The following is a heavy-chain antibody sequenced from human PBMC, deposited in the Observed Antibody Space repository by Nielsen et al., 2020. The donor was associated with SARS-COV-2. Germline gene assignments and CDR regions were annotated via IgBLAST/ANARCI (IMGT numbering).Heavy chain of an antibody. CDR2: INHSGST. V-gene: IGHV4-34*01. J-gene: IGHJ4*02. CDR1: GGSFSGYY. Sequence: SETLSLTCAVYGGSFSGYYWSWIRQPPGKGLEWIGEINHSGSTNYNPSLKSRVTISVDTSKNQFSLKLSSVTAADTAVYYCARARISLSRWGQGTLVTVSS. D-gene: IGHD2-15*01. CDR3: ARARISLSR.